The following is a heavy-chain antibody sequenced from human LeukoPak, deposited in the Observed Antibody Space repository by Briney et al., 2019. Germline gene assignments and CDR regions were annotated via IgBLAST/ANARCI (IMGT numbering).Heavy chain of an antibody. Sequence: ASVKVSCKASGYTFASYAMHWVRQAPGQRLEWMGWINAGNGNTKYSQKFQGRVTITADESTSTAYMELSSLRSEDTAVYYCARLHERGVVVVAAGEANFYTHNDYWGQGTLVTVSS. CDR3: ARLHERGVVVVAAGEANFYTHNDY. J-gene: IGHJ4*02. CDR2: INAGNGNT. D-gene: IGHD2-15*01. V-gene: IGHV1-3*01. CDR1: GYTFASYA.